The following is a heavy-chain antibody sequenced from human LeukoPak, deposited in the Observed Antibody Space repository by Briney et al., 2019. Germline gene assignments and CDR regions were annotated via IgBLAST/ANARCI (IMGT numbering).Heavy chain of an antibody. CDR3: ARSINYYYDSSGINQFDY. V-gene: IGHV3-21*01. CDR2: ISSSSSYI. D-gene: IGHD3-22*01. J-gene: IGHJ4*02. Sequence: GGSLRLSCAASGFTFSSYSMNWVRQAPGKGLEWVSSISSSSSYIYYADSVKGRFTISRDNAKNSLYLQMNSLRAEDTAVYYCARSINYYYDSSGINQFDYWGQGTLVTVSS. CDR1: GFTFSSYS.